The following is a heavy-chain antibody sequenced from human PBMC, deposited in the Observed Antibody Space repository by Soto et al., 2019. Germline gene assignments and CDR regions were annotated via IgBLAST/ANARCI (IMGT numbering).Heavy chain of an antibody. CDR1: GGSISSGDYY. CDR2: IYYSGST. D-gene: IGHD3-3*02. J-gene: IGHJ4*01. V-gene: IGHV4-30-4*01. Sequence: SETLPLTCTVSGGSISSGDYYWSWIRQPPGKGLEWIGYIYYSGSTYYNPSLKSRVTISVDTSKNQFSLKLSSVTAADTAVYYCASNILGVIDNFAYWCHGTLVTVSS. CDR3: ASNILGVIDNFAY.